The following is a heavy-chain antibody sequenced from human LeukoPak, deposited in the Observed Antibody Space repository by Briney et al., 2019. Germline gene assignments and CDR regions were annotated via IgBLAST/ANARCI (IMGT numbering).Heavy chain of an antibody. V-gene: IGHV4-34*01. CDR2: INHSGST. D-gene: IGHD3-16*02. Sequence: PSETLSLTCAVYGGSFSGYYWSWIRQPPGKGLEWIGEINHSGSTNYNPSLKCRVTISVDTSKNQFSLKLSSVTAADTAVYYCARGLRLGELSDPNWFDPWGQGTLVTVSS. CDR1: GGSFSGYY. CDR3: ARGLRLGELSDPNWFDP. J-gene: IGHJ5*02.